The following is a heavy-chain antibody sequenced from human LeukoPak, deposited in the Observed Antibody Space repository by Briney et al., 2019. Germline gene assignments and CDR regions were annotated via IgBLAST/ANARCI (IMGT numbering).Heavy chain of an antibody. Sequence: SETLSLTCTVSGGSISGGGYYWSWIRQHPGKGLEWIGYIYYSGSTYYNPSLKSRVTISVDTSKNQFSLKLSSVTAADTAVYYCARAFAGYCSGGSCYSGATKGYYYYGMDVWGQGTTVTVSS. CDR1: GGSISGGGYY. J-gene: IGHJ6*02. V-gene: IGHV4-31*03. D-gene: IGHD2-15*01. CDR2: IYYSGST. CDR3: ARAFAGYCSGGSCYSGATKGYYYYGMDV.